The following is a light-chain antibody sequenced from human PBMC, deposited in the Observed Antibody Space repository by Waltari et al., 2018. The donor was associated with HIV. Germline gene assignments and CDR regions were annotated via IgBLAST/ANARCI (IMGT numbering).Light chain of an antibody. V-gene: IGLV3-19*01. CDR3: ACWDRSGDYIL. J-gene: IGLJ2*01. Sequence: SSELTQDPAVSVALGQTVKIACLGDSLRKYYASWYRLRPGQAPELIVYGKNRRPAGIPDRFSAFSSGNRACLTSTGARAEDETDYYWACWDRSGDYILFGVGTSLTGL. CDR1: SLRKYY. CDR2: GKN.